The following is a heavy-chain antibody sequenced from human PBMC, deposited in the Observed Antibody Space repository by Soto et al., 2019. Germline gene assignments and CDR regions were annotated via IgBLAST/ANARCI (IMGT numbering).Heavy chain of an antibody. CDR1: GGTFSTYG. CDR2: IIPIFGTA. D-gene: IGHD3-10*01. Sequence: QVQLVQSGAEVKKPGSSVKVSCKASGGTFSTYGIRWVRQAPGQGLEWMGGIIPIFGTANYAQKFQGRVTITADESRSTAYMELSSLRSEDTAVYYRARSGKEYGSESYEYYFYYMDVWGKGTTVSVSS. J-gene: IGHJ6*03. CDR3: ARSGKEYGSESYEYYFYYMDV. V-gene: IGHV1-69*01.